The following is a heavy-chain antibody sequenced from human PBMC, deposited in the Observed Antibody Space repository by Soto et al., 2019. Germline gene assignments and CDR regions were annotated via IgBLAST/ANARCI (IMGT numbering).Heavy chain of an antibody. J-gene: IGHJ4*02. CDR3: TRVAGYGSGSRHFDN. Sequence: QVQVIQSGAEVTKPGASVTLSCKTSGYAFMSYGLSWVRLAPGQGLEWMGWTVAGSGNRIYAQKFQDRINMNIYTSTNTGYMEXXRLTSDDSALYFCTRVAGYGSGSRHFDNWGQGTLVTVSS. D-gene: IGHD3-10*01. CDR1: GYAFMSYG. CDR2: TVAGSGNR. V-gene: IGHV1-18*01.